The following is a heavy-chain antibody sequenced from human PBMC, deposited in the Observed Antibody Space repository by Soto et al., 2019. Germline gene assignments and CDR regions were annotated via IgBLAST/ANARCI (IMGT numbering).Heavy chain of an antibody. CDR1: GFTFSNAW. Sequence: PGGSLRLSCAASGFTFSNAWMIWVRQAPGKGLEWVGRIKSRTDGGATDYPAPVKGRFTISRDDSKNTLYLQMNSLKNEDTAVYYCTVRIVDGPDYWGQGTLVTVSS. CDR2: IKSRTDGGAT. D-gene: IGHD3-22*01. V-gene: IGHV3-15*01. CDR3: TVRIVDGPDY. J-gene: IGHJ4*02.